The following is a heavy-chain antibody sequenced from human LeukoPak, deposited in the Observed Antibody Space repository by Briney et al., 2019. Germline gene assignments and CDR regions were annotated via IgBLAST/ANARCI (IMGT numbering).Heavy chain of an antibody. D-gene: IGHD3-10*01. J-gene: IGHJ4*02. CDR3: ARERYYGSGSYSDY. CDR1: GYTFTSYG. Sequence: ASVRVSCKASGYTFTSYGYSWVRQAPGQGLEWMGWISLHNGDIHYAHKLQGRVTMTADTSTRTAYMELRSLRSDDTAVYYCARERYYGSGSYSDYWGQGTLVTVSS. CDR2: ISLHNGDI. V-gene: IGHV1-18*01.